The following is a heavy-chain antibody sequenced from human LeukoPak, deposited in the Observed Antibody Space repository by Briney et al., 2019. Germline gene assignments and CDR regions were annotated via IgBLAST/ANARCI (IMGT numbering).Heavy chain of an antibody. D-gene: IGHD6-13*01. CDR3: ARDTVTGRGIAAAAGMDV. Sequence: ASVKVSCKASGYTFTGYYMHWVRQAPGQGLEWMGWINPNSGGTNYAQKFQGRVTMTRDTSISTAYMELSRLRSDDTAVYYCARDTVTGRGIAAAAGMDVWGQGTTVTVSS. CDR2: INPNSGGT. CDR1: GYTFTGYY. J-gene: IGHJ6*02. V-gene: IGHV1-2*02.